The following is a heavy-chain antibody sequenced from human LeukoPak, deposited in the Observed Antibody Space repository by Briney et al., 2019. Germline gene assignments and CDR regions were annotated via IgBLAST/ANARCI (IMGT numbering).Heavy chain of an antibody. CDR3: AKDGITIFGVVISRHYYYMDV. V-gene: IGHV1-18*01. J-gene: IGHJ6*03. D-gene: IGHD3-3*01. Sequence: GASVKVSCQASGFSFTTKNGISWVRQAPGQGFEWMGWIKGTNDNTNYAQKFQGRVTMTTDTSTSTAYMELRSLRSDDTAVYYCAKDGITIFGVVISRHYYYMDVWGKGTTVTVSS. CDR2: IKGTNDNT. CDR1: GFSFTTKNG.